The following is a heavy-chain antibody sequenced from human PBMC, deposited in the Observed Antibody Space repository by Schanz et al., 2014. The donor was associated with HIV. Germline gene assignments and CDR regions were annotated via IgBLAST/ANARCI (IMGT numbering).Heavy chain of an antibody. CDR3: ANEEVPNDY. CDR2: ISISGETT. Sequence: VQLVESGGGVVQPGRSLRLSCAASGFIFKNYGMHWVRQAPGKGLEWVSGISISGETTYYADSVKGRFTISRDNSKNTLYLQMSSLRVEDTAVYYCANEEVPNDYWGQGTLVTVSS. J-gene: IGHJ4*02. V-gene: IGHV3-23*04. CDR1: GFIFKNYG.